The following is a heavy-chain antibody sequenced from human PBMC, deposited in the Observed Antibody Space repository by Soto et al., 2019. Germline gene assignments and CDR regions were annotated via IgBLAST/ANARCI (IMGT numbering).Heavy chain of an antibody. V-gene: IGHV3-15*01. Sequence: GGSLRLSCAASGFTFSNAWMSWVRQAPGKGLEWVGRIKSKTDGGTTDYAAPVKGRFTISRDDSKNTPYLQMNSLKTEDTAVYYCTTGSSSWYYFDYWGQGTLVTVSS. CDR2: IKSKTDGGTT. J-gene: IGHJ4*02. CDR3: TTGSSSWYYFDY. CDR1: GFTFSNAW. D-gene: IGHD6-13*01.